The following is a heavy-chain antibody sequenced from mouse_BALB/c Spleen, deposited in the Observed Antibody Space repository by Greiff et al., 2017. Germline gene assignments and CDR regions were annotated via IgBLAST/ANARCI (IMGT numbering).Heavy chain of an antibody. CDR1: GFSLTRYG. V-gene: IGHV2-9*02. D-gene: IGHD4-1*01. J-gene: IGHJ3*01. CDR3: ARAWDVRTWCAY. Sequence: VKLMESGPGLVAPSQSLSITCPVSGFSLTRYGVHWVRQPPGKGLEWLGVIWAGGSTNYNSALMSRLSISKDNSKSQVFLKMNSLQTDDTAMYYGARAWDVRTWCAYWGQGTLVTVSA. CDR2: IWAGGST.